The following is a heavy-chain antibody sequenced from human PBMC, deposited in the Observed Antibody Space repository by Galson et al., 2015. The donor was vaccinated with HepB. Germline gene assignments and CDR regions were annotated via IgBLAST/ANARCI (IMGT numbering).Heavy chain of an antibody. Sequence: SCKASRGTFSSYAINWVRQAPGQGLEWMGGIIPIFGTANYAQKFQGRVTITADESTHTAYMELSSLRSEDTAVYYCARVPMTTVVHPPDYWGQGTLVTVSS. CDR1: RGTFSSYA. CDR3: ARVPMTTVVHPPDY. CDR2: IIPIFGTA. V-gene: IGHV1-69*01. D-gene: IGHD4-23*01. J-gene: IGHJ4*02.